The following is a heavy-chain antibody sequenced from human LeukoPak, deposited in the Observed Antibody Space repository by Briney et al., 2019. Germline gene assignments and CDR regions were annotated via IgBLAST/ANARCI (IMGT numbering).Heavy chain of an antibody. D-gene: IGHD2-15*01. V-gene: IGHV1-46*01. J-gene: IGHJ4*02. CDR1: GYTFTSYY. Sequence: GASVKVSCKASGYTFTSYYMHWVRQAPGQGLEWMGIINPSGGSTSYAQKFQGRVTMTRDTSTSTVDMELSSLRSEDTAVYYCARAFPYCSGGSCYYRETNGYYFDYWGQGTLVTVSS. CDR3: ARAFPYCSGGSCYYRETNGYYFDY. CDR2: INPSGGST.